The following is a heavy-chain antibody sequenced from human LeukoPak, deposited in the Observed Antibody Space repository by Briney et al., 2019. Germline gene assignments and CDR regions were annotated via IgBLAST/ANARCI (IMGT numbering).Heavy chain of an antibody. V-gene: IGHV4-59*01. Sequence: SETLSLTCTVSGGSISNYWWSWIRQPPGKGLEWIGYVFDSGGTNYDPSLKSRVTISVDTSKKQFSLKLSSVTAADTAVYYCARGYSSSWNYFDYWGQGTLVTVSS. J-gene: IGHJ4*02. D-gene: IGHD6-13*01. CDR2: VFDSGGT. CDR3: ARGYSSSWNYFDY. CDR1: GGSISNYW.